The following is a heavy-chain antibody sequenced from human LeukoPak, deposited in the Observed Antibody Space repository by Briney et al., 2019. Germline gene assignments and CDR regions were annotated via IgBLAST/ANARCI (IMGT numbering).Heavy chain of an antibody. CDR3: ARDAPGILWFGELGIDY. CDR1: GYTFTSYG. V-gene: IGHV1-18*01. CDR2: ISAYNGNT. D-gene: IGHD3-10*01. J-gene: IGHJ4*02. Sequence: GASVKVSCKASGYTFTSYGISWVRQATGQGLEWMGWISAYNGNTNYAQKLQGRVTMTTDTSTSTAYMELRSMRSDDTAVYYCARDAPGILWFGELGIDYWGQGTLVTVSS.